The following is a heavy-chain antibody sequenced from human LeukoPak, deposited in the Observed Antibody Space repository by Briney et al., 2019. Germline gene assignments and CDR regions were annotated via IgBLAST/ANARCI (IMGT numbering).Heavy chain of an antibody. CDR2: INHSGST. CDR3: ARAGDYFHLYYYYYMDV. D-gene: IGHD2/OR15-2a*01. Sequence: PSETLSLTCAVYGGSFSGYYWSWIRQPPGRGLEWIGEINHSGSTNYNPSLKSRVTISVDTSKNQFSLKLSSVTAADTAVYYCARAGDYFHLYYYYYMDVWGKGTTVTVSS. V-gene: IGHV4-34*01. J-gene: IGHJ6*03. CDR1: GGSFSGYY.